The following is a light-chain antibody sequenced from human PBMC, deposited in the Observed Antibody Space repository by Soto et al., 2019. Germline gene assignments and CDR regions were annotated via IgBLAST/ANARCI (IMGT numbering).Light chain of an antibody. Sequence: QSVLTQPASVSGSPGQSITIYCTGTSSDVGGYNHVSWYQQHPGKAPKVIIYEVSNRPSGISHRFSGSKSGNTASLTISGLQAEDEADYYCSSYTSSSTSVFGGGTKLTVL. CDR3: SSYTSSSTSV. CDR1: SSDVGGYNH. J-gene: IGLJ2*01. CDR2: EVS. V-gene: IGLV2-14*01.